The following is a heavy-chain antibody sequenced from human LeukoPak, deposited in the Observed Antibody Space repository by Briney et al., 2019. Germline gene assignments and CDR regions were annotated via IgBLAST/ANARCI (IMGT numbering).Heavy chain of an antibody. Sequence: SETLSLTCTVSGGSISSYYWSWIRQPPGKGLEWIAYIYHSGSTNYNPSLKGRVIISVDTSKNQFSLKLSSVTAADTAVYYCARRIAAADAFDFWGQGTLVTVSS. CDR3: ARRIAAADAFDF. CDR2: IYHSGST. D-gene: IGHD6-13*01. J-gene: IGHJ4*02. CDR1: GGSISSYY. V-gene: IGHV4-59*08.